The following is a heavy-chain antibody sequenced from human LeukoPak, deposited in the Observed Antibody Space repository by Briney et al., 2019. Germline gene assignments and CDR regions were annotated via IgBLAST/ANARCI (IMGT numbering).Heavy chain of an antibody. D-gene: IGHD6-13*01. J-gene: IGHJ4*02. CDR2: INPNSGGT. Sequence: ASVKVSCKASGYTFTGYYMHWVRQAPGQGLEWMGWINPNSGGTNYAQKFQGWVTMTRDTSISTAYMELNSLRAEDTAVYYCARTGAAGDYYFDYWAREPWSPSPQ. V-gene: IGHV1-2*04. CDR3: ARTGAAGDYYFDY. CDR1: GYTFTGYY.